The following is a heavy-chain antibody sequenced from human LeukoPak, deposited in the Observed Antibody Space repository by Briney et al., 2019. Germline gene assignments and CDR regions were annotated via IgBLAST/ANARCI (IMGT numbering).Heavy chain of an antibody. Sequence: ASVKVSCKASGGTFSSYAISWARQAPGQGLEWMGRIIPILGIANYAQKFQGRVTITADKSTSTAYMELSSLRSEDTAVYYCARPPQDIVVVPAAEHDAFDIWGQGTMVTVSS. CDR2: IIPILGIA. CDR1: GGTFSSYA. V-gene: IGHV1-69*04. D-gene: IGHD2-2*01. CDR3: ARPPQDIVVVPAAEHDAFDI. J-gene: IGHJ3*02.